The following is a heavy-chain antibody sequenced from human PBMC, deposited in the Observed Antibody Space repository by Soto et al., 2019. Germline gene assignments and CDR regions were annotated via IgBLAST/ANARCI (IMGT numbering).Heavy chain of an antibody. CDR3: AKDMKWGGMTTIHYFDS. D-gene: IGHD4-17*01. V-gene: IGHV3-9*01. CDR1: GFTLDDYA. J-gene: IGHJ4*02. CDR2: SSWNSEAI. Sequence: GGSLRLSGAAAGFTLDDYAMHWVRQAPGKGLESVSGSSWNSEAIDYADSGKGRFTISRANAQSSLFLQMTSLRPDATALYYCAKDMKWGGMTTIHYFDSWGQGTLVTVSS.